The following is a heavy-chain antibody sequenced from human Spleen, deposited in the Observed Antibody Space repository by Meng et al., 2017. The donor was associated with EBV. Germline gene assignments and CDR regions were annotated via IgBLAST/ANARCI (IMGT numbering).Heavy chain of an antibody. Sequence: RGSGPGRVKPSGPLGPTCTVSGNSKSSFYYWCWIRQPPGRGLEWIGSVHYTGSTYYSPSLKSRVTVSVDTSKNQFSLRLTSVTAADTAVYYCARPFPSWQSPRLDPFGAWGQGTLVTVSS. V-gene: IGHV4-39*01. D-gene: IGHD6-19*01. CDR1: GNSKSSFYY. CDR2: VHYTGST. J-gene: IGHJ5*02. CDR3: ARPFPSWQSPRLDPFGA.